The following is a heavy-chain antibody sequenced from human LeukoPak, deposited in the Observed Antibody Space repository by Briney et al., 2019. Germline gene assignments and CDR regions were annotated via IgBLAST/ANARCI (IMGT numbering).Heavy chain of an antibody. V-gene: IGHV4-59*01. CDR2: IYYSGST. CDR1: GGSISSYY. CDR3: ARARRTRHPFDY. Sequence: SETLSLTCTVSGGSISSYYWSWIRQPPGKGLEWIGYIYYSGSTNYNPSLKSRVTISVDTSKNQFSLKLSSETAADSAVYYCARARRTRHPFDYWGQGTLVTVSS. J-gene: IGHJ4*02.